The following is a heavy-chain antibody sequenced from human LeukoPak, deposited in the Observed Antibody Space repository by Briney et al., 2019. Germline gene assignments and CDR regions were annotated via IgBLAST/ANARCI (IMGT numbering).Heavy chain of an antibody. Sequence: SETLSLTCTVSGGSISSGGYYWSWIRQHPGKGLEWIGYIYYSGSTYYNPSLKSRVTISVDTSKNQFSLKLSSVTAADTAVYYCARVEPYWAYYFDYWGQGTLVTVSS. CDR3: ARVEPYWAYYFDY. CDR1: GGSISSGGYY. J-gene: IGHJ4*02. D-gene: IGHD2-21*01. CDR2: IYYSGST. V-gene: IGHV4-31*03.